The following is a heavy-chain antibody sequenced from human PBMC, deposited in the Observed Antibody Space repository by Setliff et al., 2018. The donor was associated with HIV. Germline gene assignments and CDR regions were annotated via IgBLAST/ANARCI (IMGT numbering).Heavy chain of an antibody. J-gene: IGHJ6*03. CDR2: INHSGST. CDR3: ARSDLDNGSGYFDYYSYYMDV. D-gene: IGHD3-22*01. V-gene: IGHV4-39*01. CDR1: GGSISNSSSY. Sequence: SETLSLTCTVSGGSISNSSSYWGWIRQPPGKRLEWIGEINHSGSTNYNPSLKSRVTISVDTSKNQFSLKLRSVTAADTAIYYCARSDLDNGSGYFDYYSYYMDVWGRGTTVTVSS.